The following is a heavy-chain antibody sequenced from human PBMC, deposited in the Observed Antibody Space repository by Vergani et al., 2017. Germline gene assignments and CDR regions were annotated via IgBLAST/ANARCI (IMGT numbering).Heavy chain of an antibody. V-gene: IGHV1-69*18. D-gene: IGHD3-10*01. Sequence: QVQLVQSGAEVKKPGSSVKVSCKASGGTFSSYAISWVRQAPGQGLEWMGRIIPIFGTANYAQKFQGRVTITADESTSTAYMELSSLRSEDTAVYYCARGRALLGGTHDYYYYGMDVWGQGTTVTVSS. CDR1: GGTFSSYA. J-gene: IGHJ6*02. CDR2: IIPIFGTA. CDR3: ARGRALLGGTHDYYYYGMDV.